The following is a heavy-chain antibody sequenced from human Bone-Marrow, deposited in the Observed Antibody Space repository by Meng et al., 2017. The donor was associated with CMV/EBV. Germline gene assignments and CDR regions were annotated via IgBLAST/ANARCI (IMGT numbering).Heavy chain of an antibody. V-gene: IGHV1-2*02. Sequence: ASVKVSCKASGYTFTDYFMHWVRQAPGQGLEWMGWINPNSGDTNYAQKFQGRVTMTRDTSISTAYMELSRLRSDDTAVYYCARRRSSGYPPAAFDIWGQRTMVTVSS. CDR2: INPNSGDT. CDR1: GYTFTDYF. D-gene: IGHD3-22*01. J-gene: IGHJ3*02. CDR3: ARRRSSGYPPAAFDI.